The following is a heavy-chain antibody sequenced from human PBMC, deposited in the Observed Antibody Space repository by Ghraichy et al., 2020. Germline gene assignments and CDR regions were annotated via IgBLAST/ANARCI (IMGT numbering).Heavy chain of an antibody. Sequence: GGSLRLSCAASGFSFSSYDMNWVRQAPGKGLEWVSYISRSGSTIYYGDSVKGRFTISRDNAKNSLYLHMNSPRAGDTAVYYCARISIAARDFDYWGQGTLVTVSS. D-gene: IGHD6-6*01. J-gene: IGHJ4*02. CDR3: ARISIAARDFDY. V-gene: IGHV3-48*03. CDR2: ISRSGSTI. CDR1: GFSFSSYD.